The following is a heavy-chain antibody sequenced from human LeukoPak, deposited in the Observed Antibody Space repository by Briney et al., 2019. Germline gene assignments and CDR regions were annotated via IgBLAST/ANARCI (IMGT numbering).Heavy chain of an antibody. CDR3: ARVPITSPFYFDF. CDR1: GFDFGAHG. CDR2: INWSGGST. D-gene: IGHD2-2*01. Sequence: GGSLRLSCTASGFDFGAHGMSWVRHAPGKGLEWVAGINWSGGSTGYGDSSRGRFTISRDNTKNSLYLQMDSLRAEDTALYYCARVPITSPFYFDFWGQGTLVTVSS. J-gene: IGHJ4*02. V-gene: IGHV3-20*04.